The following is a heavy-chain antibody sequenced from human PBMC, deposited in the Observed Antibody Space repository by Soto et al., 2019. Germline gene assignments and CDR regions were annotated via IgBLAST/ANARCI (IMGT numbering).Heavy chain of an antibody. D-gene: IGHD3-10*01. CDR1: GYSFTSYW. CDR2: IYPGDSDT. Sequence: GESLKISCKGSGYSFTSYWIGWVRQMPGKGLEWVGIIYPGDSDTRNSPSFQGQVTISADNSISTAYLKWSSLKASDTAMYYCARRTHIYGSLDYWGQGTLVTVSS. CDR3: ARRTHIYGSLDY. V-gene: IGHV5-51*01. J-gene: IGHJ4*02.